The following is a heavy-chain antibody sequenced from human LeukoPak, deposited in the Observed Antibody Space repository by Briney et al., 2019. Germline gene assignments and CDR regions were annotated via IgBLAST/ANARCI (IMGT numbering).Heavy chain of an antibody. CDR3: ARVYSSSWYYYYYMDV. J-gene: IGHJ6*03. CDR1: GFTFSDYY. D-gene: IGHD6-13*01. Sequence: PGGSLRLSCAASGFTFSDYYMSWIRQAPGKGLEWVSYISSSGSTIYYADSVKGRFTISRDNAKNSLYLQMNSLRAEDTAVYYCARVYSSSWYYYYYMDVWGKGTTVTISS. CDR2: ISSSGSTI. V-gene: IGHV3-11*04.